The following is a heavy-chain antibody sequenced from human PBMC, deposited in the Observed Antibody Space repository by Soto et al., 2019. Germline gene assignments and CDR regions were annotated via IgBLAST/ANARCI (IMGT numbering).Heavy chain of an antibody. D-gene: IGHD6-6*01. V-gene: IGHV5-51*01. CDR1: GYSFTSYW. CDR3: ARCIAARLPASYYYYYGMDV. CDR2: TYPGDSDT. J-gene: IGHJ6*02. Sequence: PGASLKISCKGSGYSFTSYWIGWVRQMPGKSLEWMGITYPGDSDTRYSPSFQGQVTISADKSISTAYLQWSSLKASDTAMYYCARCIAARLPASYYYYYGMDVWGQGTTVTVSS.